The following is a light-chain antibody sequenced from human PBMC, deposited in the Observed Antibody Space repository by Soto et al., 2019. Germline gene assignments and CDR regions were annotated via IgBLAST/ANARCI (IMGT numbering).Light chain of an antibody. CDR2: GAS. V-gene: IGKV3-20*01. J-gene: IGKJ4*01. Sequence: EIVLTQSPGTLSLSPGERATLSCRSSQRVSSTYLAWYQQKPGQAPRLLIYGASSMATGIPDRFSGSGSGTDFTLTISRLEPEDFAVYYCQQYESSPTTFGGGTKVEIK. CDR1: QRVSSTY. CDR3: QQYESSPTT.